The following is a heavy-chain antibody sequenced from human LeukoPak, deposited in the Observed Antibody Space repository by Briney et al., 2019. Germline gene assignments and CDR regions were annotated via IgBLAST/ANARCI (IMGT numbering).Heavy chain of an antibody. Sequence: ASVKVSCKASGGTFSSYAISWVRQAPGQGLEWMGGIIPIFGAANYAQKFQGRVTITADESTSTAYMELSSLRSEDTAVYYGARYYSGWYYFDYWGQGTLVTVSS. J-gene: IGHJ4*02. V-gene: IGHV1-69*13. D-gene: IGHD6-19*01. CDR2: IIPIFGAA. CDR3: ARYYSGWYYFDY. CDR1: GGTFSSYA.